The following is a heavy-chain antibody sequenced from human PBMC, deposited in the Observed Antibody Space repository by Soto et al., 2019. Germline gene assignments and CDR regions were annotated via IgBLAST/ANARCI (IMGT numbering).Heavy chain of an antibody. D-gene: IGHD6-13*01. J-gene: IGHJ5*02. CDR1: GGSVSSGSYY. V-gene: IGHV4-61*01. Sequence: SETLSLTCTVSGGSVSSGSYYWSWIRQPPGKGLEWIGYIYYSGSTNYNPSLKSRVTISVDTSKNQFSLKLSSVTAADTAVYYCARQFTGIAAAGINWFDPWGQGTLVTVSS. CDR3: ARQFTGIAAAGINWFDP. CDR2: IYYSGST.